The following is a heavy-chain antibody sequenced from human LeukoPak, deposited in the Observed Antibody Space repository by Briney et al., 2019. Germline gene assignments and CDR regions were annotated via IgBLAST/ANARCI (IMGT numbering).Heavy chain of an antibody. V-gene: IGHV1-2*02. CDR1: GYNFSGHY. D-gene: IGHD1-26*01. Sequence: ASVKVSCKASGYNFSGHYMHWVRQAPGQGLEWMGWIKPSNGDTKYAQNFQGRVTMTRDTSISTAYMELSSLRSDDTAVYYCASPPLSSAMYYAHWGQGTLDTVSS. CDR2: IKPSNGDT. J-gene: IGHJ4*02. CDR3: ASPPLSSAMYYAH.